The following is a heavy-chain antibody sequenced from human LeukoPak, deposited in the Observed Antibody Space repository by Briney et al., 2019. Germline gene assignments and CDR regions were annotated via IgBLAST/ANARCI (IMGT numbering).Heavy chain of an antibody. J-gene: IGHJ3*02. CDR3: ARGQFSAFDI. CDR2: TYYRSN. CDR1: GDSVSNKSAA. D-gene: IGHD5-24*01. V-gene: IGHV6-1*01. Sequence: SQTLSLTCAISGDSVSNKSAAWNWIRQSPSRGLEWLGRTYYRSNDYSVSVKSRITIDPDTSKNQFSLQLNSVTPEDTAVYYCARGQFSAFDIWGQGTMVIVSS.